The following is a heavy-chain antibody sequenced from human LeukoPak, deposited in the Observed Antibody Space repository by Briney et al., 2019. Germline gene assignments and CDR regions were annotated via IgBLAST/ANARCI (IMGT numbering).Heavy chain of an antibody. J-gene: IGHJ5*02. CDR1: GGTFSSYA. CDR2: IIPIFGTA. Sequence: SVKVSCKASGGTFSSYAISWVRQAPGQGLEWMGGIIPIFGTANYAQKFQGRVTITTDESTSTAYMELSSLRSEDTAVYYCARGVEKMATLLGFDPWGQGTLVTVSS. D-gene: IGHD5-24*01. CDR3: ARGVEKMATLLGFDP. V-gene: IGHV1-69*05.